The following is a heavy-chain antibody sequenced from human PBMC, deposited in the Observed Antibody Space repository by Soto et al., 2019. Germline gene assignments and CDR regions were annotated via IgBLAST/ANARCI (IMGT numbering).Heavy chain of an antibody. V-gene: IGHV4-39*01. CDR1: DDSINSDRYY. Sequence: PSETLSLTCSVSDDSINSDRYYWGGIRQPPGKGLEWIGSIYYRGNAYYNPSLQTRVTISQDTSKSQFARQLNAVPAAGWVVYFCATLEGLATPSYFQDFWSLGALVTVSA. J-gene: IGHJ4*02. CDR3: ATLEGLATPSYFQDF. CDR2: IYYRGNA. D-gene: IGHD3-9*01.